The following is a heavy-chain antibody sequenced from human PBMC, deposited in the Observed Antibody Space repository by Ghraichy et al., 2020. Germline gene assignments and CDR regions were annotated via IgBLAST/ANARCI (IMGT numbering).Heavy chain of an antibody. D-gene: IGHD2-21*02. CDR2: ISSVSGYT. J-gene: IGHJ4*02. Sequence: ASVKVSCKATGYSFTNHGINWVRQAPGQGLEWMGWISSVSGYTEYSQNFQGRVSLTTDTSTNTAYMHLTSLRSDDTAVYYCARDDREVTGTPNFDLWGQGTLVTVSS. V-gene: IGHV1-18*01. CDR3: ARDDREVTGTPNFDL. CDR1: GYSFTNHG.